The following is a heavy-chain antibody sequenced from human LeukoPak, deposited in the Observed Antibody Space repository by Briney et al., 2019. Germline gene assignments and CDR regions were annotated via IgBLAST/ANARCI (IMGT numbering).Heavy chain of an antibody. CDR2: IVVGSGNT. J-gene: IGHJ5*02. Sequence: SVKVSCKASGFTFTSSAVQWVRQARGQRLEWIGWIVVGSGNTNYAQELQGRVTMTTDTSTSTAYMELRSLRSDDTAVYYCARWLRFPYNWFDPWGQGTLVTVSS. V-gene: IGHV1-58*01. CDR3: ARWLRFPYNWFDP. CDR1: GFTFTSSA. D-gene: IGHD5-12*01.